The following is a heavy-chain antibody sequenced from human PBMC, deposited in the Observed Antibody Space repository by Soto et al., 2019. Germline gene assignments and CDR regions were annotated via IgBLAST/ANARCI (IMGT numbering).Heavy chain of an antibody. CDR3: ARVPSPFDYYYAMDV. D-gene: IGHD3-16*01. J-gene: IGHJ6*02. V-gene: IGHV4-30-4*01. CDR2: IFSSGTT. Sequence: SETLSLTCTVSGDSISSGNKYWSWIRQAPGKGLEWIGYIFSSGTTYYNPSLKSRLTMSLDTSQNQFSLRLASVPDADSAVYYCARVPSPFDYYYAMDVWGQGTTVTVS. CDR1: GDSISSGNKY.